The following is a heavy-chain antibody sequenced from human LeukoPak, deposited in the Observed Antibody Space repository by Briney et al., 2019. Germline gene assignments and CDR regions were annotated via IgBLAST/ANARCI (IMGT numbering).Heavy chain of an antibody. D-gene: IGHD6-6*01. Sequence: GGSLRLSCAASGFTFSSYGMHWVRQAPGKGLEWVAVISYDGSNKYYADSVKGRFTISRDNSKNTLYLQMNSLRAEDTAVYYCAEVIAARHDFDYWGQGTLVTVSS. V-gene: IGHV3-30*18. CDR1: GFTFSSYG. CDR2: ISYDGSNK. J-gene: IGHJ4*02. CDR3: AEVIAARHDFDY.